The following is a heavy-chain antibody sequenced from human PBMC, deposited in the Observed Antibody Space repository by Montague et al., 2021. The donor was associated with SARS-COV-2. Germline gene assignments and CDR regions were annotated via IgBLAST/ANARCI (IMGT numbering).Heavy chain of an antibody. CDR1: SGSIISSGYY. V-gene: IGHV4-39*02. Sequence: SETLSPTCSVSSGSIISSGYYWGWIRQPPGKELEWIGNIYYSWTTYYNPSLQSRGTISVDTSQNHLSLRLSPVTAADTAVYFCARGMIRGVTTPFDYWGQGSQVTVSS. CDR3: ARGMIRGVTTPFDY. D-gene: IGHD3-10*01. J-gene: IGHJ4*02. CDR2: IYYSWTT.